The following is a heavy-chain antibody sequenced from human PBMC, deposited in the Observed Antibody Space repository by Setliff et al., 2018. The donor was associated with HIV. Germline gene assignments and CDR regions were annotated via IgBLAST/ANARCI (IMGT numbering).Heavy chain of an antibody. V-gene: IGHV3-48*03. CDR3: ASGGWSTYYYYGMDV. Sequence: PGGSLRLSCAASGFTFSSYEMNWVRQAPGKGLEWVSYISSSGSNTYYADSVKGRFTISRDNAKNSLYLQMNSLRDEDTAVYYCASGGWSTYYYYGMDVWGQGTTVTVSS. J-gene: IGHJ6*02. D-gene: IGHD6-19*01. CDR2: ISSSGSNT. CDR1: GFTFSSYE.